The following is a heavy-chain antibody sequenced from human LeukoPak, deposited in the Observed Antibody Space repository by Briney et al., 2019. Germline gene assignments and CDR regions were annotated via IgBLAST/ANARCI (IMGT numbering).Heavy chain of an antibody. J-gene: IGHJ6*03. Sequence: PGGSLRLSCVASGFTFSSRDWMTWVRQAPGKGLEWVANIKQDGSEKNYVDSVKGRFTISRDNAKNSLYLQMNSLRAEDTAVYYCARVPHYYDSSGYYRRSYYYYMDVWGKGTTVTISS. CDR2: IKQDGSEK. V-gene: IGHV3-7*01. CDR3: ARVPHYYDSSGYYRRSYYYYMDV. D-gene: IGHD3-22*01. CDR1: GFTFSSRDW.